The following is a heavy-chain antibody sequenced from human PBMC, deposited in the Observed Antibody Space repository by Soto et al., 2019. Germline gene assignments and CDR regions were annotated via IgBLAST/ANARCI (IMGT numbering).Heavy chain of an antibody. V-gene: IGHV3-30-3*01. CDR1: GFTFSSYA. J-gene: IGHJ4*02. CDR2: ISYDGNNK. D-gene: IGHD3-22*01. CDR3: ARDYYYDSSGPH. Sequence: GGSLRLSCAASGFTFSSYAMYWVRQAPGKGLEWVAVISYDGNNKYYADSVKGRFTISRDNSKNTLYLQMNSLRAEDTAVYYCARDYYYDSSGPHWGQGTLVTVS.